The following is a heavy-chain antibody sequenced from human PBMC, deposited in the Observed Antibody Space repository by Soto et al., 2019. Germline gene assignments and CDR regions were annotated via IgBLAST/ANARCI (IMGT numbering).Heavy chain of an antibody. D-gene: IGHD2-2*01. CDR3: ARGGDCSTTSCSSFSGLNWFDP. CDR2: ISKIGGT. CDR1: GDSISSSNYY. J-gene: IGHJ5*02. V-gene: IGHV4-30-4*01. Sequence: PSETLSLTCTVSGDSISSSNYYWSWIRQPPGKGLEWIGFISKIGGTYYNPSLQSRLTISVDTSKNQLSLKLTSVTAADTAVYYCARGGDCSTTSCSSFSGLNWFDPWGQGTLVTVSS.